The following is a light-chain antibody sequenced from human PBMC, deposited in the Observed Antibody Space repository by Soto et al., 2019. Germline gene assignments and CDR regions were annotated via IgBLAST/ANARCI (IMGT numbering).Light chain of an antibody. V-gene: IGKV3-15*01. J-gene: IGKJ5*01. CDR1: QSVSRY. CDR2: DAS. Sequence: EIVMTQSPATLSVSPGERATLSCSASQSVSRYLAWYQQKPGQAPRLLIYDASNRATGIPARFSGSGSGTEFTLTISSLQSEDFAVYYCQQYNNWPSITFGQGTRLEI. CDR3: QQYNNWPSIT.